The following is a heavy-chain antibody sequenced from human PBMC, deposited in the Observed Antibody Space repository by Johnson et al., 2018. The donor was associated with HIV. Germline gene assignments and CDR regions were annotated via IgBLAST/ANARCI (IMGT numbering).Heavy chain of an antibody. CDR2: ISWNGATP. J-gene: IGHJ3*02. Sequence: VQLVESGGGLVQPGRSLRLSCAASGFIFDEYDMSWVRQTPGKGLEWVSGISWNGATPRSAASVKGRFTISRDTATNSLYLQMNSLRAEDTAVYYCVNGAFKTWIQLWATWGAYDAFDIWGQGSMVTFSS. CDR1: GFIFDEYD. V-gene: IGHV3-20*04. D-gene: IGHD5-18*01. CDR3: VNGAFKTWIQLWATWGAYDAFDI.